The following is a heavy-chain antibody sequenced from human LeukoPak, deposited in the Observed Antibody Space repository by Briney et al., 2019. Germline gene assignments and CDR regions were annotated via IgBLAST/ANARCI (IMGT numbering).Heavy chain of an antibody. CDR2: FYYSGST. J-gene: IGHJ5*02. CDR1: GGSISSYY. D-gene: IGHD4-11*01. CDR3: ARAGYSNYEQNWFDP. V-gene: IGHV4-59*01. Sequence: SETLSLTCTVSGGSISSYYWSWIRQPPGKGLEWIGYFYYSGSTNYNTSLKSRVPRSVDTSKNQFSLKLSSVTAADTAVYYCARAGYSNYEQNWFDPWGQGTLVTVSS.